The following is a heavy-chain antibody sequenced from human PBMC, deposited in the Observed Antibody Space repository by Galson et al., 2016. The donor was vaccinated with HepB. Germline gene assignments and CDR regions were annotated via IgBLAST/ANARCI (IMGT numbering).Heavy chain of an antibody. CDR3: ARGGTLPKNNLYGMDV. CDR2: MNPKSGNT. CDR1: GYTFSNYD. V-gene: IGHV1-8*01. Sequence: SVKVSCKASGYTFSNYDINWVRQAPGQGPEWMAWMNPKSGNTGYAQSFKARVTMTRDTSISTAYMELYSLTSEDTAVYFCARGGTLPKNNLYGMDVWGQGTTVTVSS. J-gene: IGHJ6*02. D-gene: IGHD2/OR15-2a*01.